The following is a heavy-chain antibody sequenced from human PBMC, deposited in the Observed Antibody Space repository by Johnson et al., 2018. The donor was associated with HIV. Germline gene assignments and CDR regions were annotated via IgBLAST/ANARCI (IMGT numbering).Heavy chain of an antibody. J-gene: IGHJ3*02. D-gene: IGHD6-13*01. CDR1: GFTFSSYA. CDR3: ARGGYSTILDAFDI. V-gene: IGHV3-30*02. CDR2: IRYDGSNK. Sequence: QVQLVESGGGLIQPGGSLRLSCAASGFTFSSYAMSWVRQAPGKGLEWVAFIRYDGSNKYYADSVKGRFTISRDNSKNTLYLQMNSLRAEDTAVYYCARGGYSTILDAFDIWGQGTMVTVSS.